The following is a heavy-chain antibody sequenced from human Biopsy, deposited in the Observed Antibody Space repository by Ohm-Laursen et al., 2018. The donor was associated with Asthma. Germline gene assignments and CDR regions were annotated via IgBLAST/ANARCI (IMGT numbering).Heavy chain of an antibody. J-gene: IGHJ3*01. CDR1: GYNFISFA. V-gene: IGHV1-3*04. CDR3: ARMYYDFLTGQVKDVFGA. Sequence: ASVKVSCKSSGYNFISFAIHWVRQAPGQRLEWMGWVNTGNGDTKYSQKFQGRVTITRDTSASTAYMELRSLRSEDTATYYCARMYYDFLTGQVKDVFGAWGQGAMVTVSS. CDR2: VNTGNGDT. D-gene: IGHD3-9*01.